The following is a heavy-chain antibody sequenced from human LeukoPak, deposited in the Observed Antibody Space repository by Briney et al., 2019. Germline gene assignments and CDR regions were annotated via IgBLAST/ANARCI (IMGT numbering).Heavy chain of an antibody. D-gene: IGHD6-19*01. CDR2: TVSRGTT. J-gene: IGHJ5*02. V-gene: IGHV3-23*01. Sequence: GGSLRLSCVASGFTFTSDAMNWVRQAPGKGLEWVSSTVSRGTTQYADSVKGRFTVSRDTSKNTLYLQMNSLRADDTAVCYCAKCSTSAYTTGWCNWIDPWGQGTLVTVSS. CDR1: GFTFTSDA. CDR3: AKCSTSAYTTGWCNWIDP.